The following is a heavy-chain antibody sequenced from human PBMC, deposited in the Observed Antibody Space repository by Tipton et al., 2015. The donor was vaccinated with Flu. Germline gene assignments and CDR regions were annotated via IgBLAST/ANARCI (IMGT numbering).Heavy chain of an antibody. J-gene: IGHJ6*02. CDR3: AKGSYGLLLDGMDV. CDR2: ISWNSGSI. Sequence: SLRLSCAASGFTFDDYAMHWVRQAPGKGLEWVSGISWNSGSIGYAYSVKGRFTISRDNAKNSLYLQMNSLRAEDTALYYCAKGSYGLLLDGMDVWGQGTTVTVSS. CDR1: GFTFDDYA. V-gene: IGHV3-9*01. D-gene: IGHD1-26*01.